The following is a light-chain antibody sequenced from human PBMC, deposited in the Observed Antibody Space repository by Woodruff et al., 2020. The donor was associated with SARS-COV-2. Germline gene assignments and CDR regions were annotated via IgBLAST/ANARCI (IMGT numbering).Light chain of an antibody. CDR1: SSDVGGYNY. V-gene: IGLV2-14*01. J-gene: IGLJ3*02. Sequence: SCTGTSSDVGGYNYVSWYQQHPGKAPKLMIYEVSNRPSGVSNRFSGSKSGNTASLTISGLQAEDEADYYCSSYTSRSTLEFGGGTK. CDR3: SSYTSRSTLE. CDR2: EVS.